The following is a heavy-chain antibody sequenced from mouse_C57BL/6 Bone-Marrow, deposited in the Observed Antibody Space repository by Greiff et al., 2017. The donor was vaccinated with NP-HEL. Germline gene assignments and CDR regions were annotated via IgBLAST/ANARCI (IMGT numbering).Heavy chain of an antibody. CDR2: IDPSDSYT. CDR3: ARRGYSNYFDY. V-gene: IGHV1-50*01. J-gene: IGHJ2*01. CDR1: GYTFTSYW. Sequence: VQLQQPGAELVKPGASVKLSCKASGYTFTSYWMPWVKQRPGQGLEWIGEIDPSDSYTNYNQKFKGKATLTVDTSSSTAYMQLSSLTSEDSAVYYCARRGYSNYFDYWGQGTTLTVSS. D-gene: IGHD2-5*01.